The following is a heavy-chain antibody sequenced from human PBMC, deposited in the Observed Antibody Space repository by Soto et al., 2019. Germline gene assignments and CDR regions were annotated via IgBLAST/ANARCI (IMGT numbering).Heavy chain of an antibody. D-gene: IGHD7-27*01. CDR1: GASVSSGSYY. CDR2: IYYSGST. CDR3: ARAWGYAFDF. J-gene: IGHJ3*01. Sequence: PSETLSLTCTVSGASVSSGSYYWSWIRQPPGKGLEWIGYIYYSGSTNYNPSLKSRVTISVDTSKNQFSLRLSSVTAADTAVYYCARAWGYAFDFWGQGTMVTVS. V-gene: IGHV4-61*01.